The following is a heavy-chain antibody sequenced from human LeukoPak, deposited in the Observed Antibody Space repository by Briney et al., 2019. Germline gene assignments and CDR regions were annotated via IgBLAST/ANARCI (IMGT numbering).Heavy chain of an antibody. CDR1: GFTFSSYA. Sequence: GGSLRLSCAASGFTFSSYAMSWVRQAPGKGLEWVSAISGSGGSTYYADSVKGRFAISRDNSKNTVYLQMNSLRAEDTAIYYCAKDGDSTGYYSSYYNHMDVWGKGTSVTISS. J-gene: IGHJ6*03. CDR3: AKDGDSTGYYSSYYNHMDV. V-gene: IGHV3-23*01. D-gene: IGHD3-22*01. CDR2: ISGSGGST.